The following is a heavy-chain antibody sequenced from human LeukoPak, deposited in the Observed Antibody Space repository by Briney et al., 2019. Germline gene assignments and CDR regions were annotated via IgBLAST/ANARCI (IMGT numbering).Heavy chain of an antibody. CDR2: ISSSGSTI. CDR1: GFTFSSYE. J-gene: IGHJ6*04. Sequence: GGSLRLSCAASGFTFSSYEMNWVRQAPGNGLEWVSCISSSGSTIYYADSVKGRFTISRDNAKNSLYLQMNSLRAEDTAVYYCAELGITMIGGVWGKGTTVTISS. D-gene: IGHD3-10*02. V-gene: IGHV3-48*03. CDR3: AELGITMIGGV.